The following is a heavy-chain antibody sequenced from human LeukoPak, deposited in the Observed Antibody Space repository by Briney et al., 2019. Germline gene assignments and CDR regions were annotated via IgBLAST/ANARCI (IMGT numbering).Heavy chain of an antibody. CDR1: GGTFSSYA. D-gene: IGHD2-2*01. J-gene: IGHJ3*02. V-gene: IGHV1-69*13. Sequence: SVKVSCKASGGTFSSYAISWVRQAPGQGLEWMGGIIPIFGTASYAQKFQGRVTITADESTSTAYMELSSLKTEDTAVYYCARVRYCSSTSCRGALDIWGQGTMVTVSS. CDR3: ARVRYCSSTSCRGALDI. CDR2: IIPIFGTA.